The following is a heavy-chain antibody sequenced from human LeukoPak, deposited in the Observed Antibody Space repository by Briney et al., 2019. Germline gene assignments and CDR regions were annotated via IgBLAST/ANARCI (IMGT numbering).Heavy chain of an antibody. D-gene: IGHD6-6*01. Sequence: SETLSLTCTVSGGSISSYHWSWIRQPAGKGLEWIGRIYTSGSTNYNPSLKSRVTMSVDTSKNQFSLKLSSVTAADTAVYYCARDGAPPGSSSPYNWFDPWGQGALVTVSS. V-gene: IGHV4-4*07. CDR1: GGSISSYH. CDR2: IYTSGST. J-gene: IGHJ5*02. CDR3: ARDGAPPGSSSPYNWFDP.